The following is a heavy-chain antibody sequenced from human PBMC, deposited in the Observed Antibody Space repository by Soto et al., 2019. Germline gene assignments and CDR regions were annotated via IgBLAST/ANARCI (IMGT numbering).Heavy chain of an antibody. D-gene: IGHD6-19*01. CDR3: ARDHTYSSGWPLDYFDY. J-gene: IGHJ4*02. CDR2: ISSSSSYI. V-gene: IGHV3-21*01. CDR1: GFTFSSYS. Sequence: GGSLRLSCAASGFTFSSYSMNWVRQAPGKGLEWVSSISSSSSYIYYADSVKGRFTISRDNAKNSLYLQMNSLRAEDTAVYYCARDHTYSSGWPLDYFDYWGQGTLVTVSS.